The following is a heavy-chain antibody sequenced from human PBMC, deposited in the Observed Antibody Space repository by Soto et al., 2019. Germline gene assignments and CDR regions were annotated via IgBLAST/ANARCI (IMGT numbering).Heavy chain of an antibody. CDR1: GESFSGNY. J-gene: IGHJ4*02. D-gene: IGHD2-15*01. CDR3: TRGDQKIVDASEY. Sequence: QVQLQQWGAGLLKPSETLSLTCATSGESFSGNYWSWVRQPPGKGLEWIGESNHRGATVYNPSLKGRVIISLDTSKNQFSLRLNFVTAADTAVYFCTRGDQKIVDASEYWAQGTLVTVSS. V-gene: IGHV4-34*01. CDR2: SNHRGAT.